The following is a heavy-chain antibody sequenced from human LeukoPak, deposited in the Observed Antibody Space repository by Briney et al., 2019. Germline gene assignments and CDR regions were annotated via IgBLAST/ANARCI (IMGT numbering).Heavy chain of an antibody. CDR2: ISSSSSYI. D-gene: IGHD3-10*01. V-gene: IGHV3-21*01. CDR1: GFTFSSYS. Sequence: GGSLRLSCAASGFTFSSYSLNWVRQAPGKGLEWVSSISSSSSYIYYADSVKRRFTISRDNAKNSLYLQMNSLRAEDTAVYYCAREGYYYGSGSYTYAFDIWGQGTMVTVSS. J-gene: IGHJ3*02. CDR3: AREGYYYGSGSYTYAFDI.